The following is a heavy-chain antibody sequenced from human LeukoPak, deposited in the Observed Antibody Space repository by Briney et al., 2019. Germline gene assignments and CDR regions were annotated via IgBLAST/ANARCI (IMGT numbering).Heavy chain of an antibody. CDR1: GYSFTGFW. J-gene: IGHJ4*02. D-gene: IGHD5-18*01. Sequence: GESLKISCKASGYSFTGFWIGWLRQIPGKGMEWMGNIYTYESESRYRPSFQGQVTISADKSISTAYLQWSSLKASDTAMYYCARHIGYSAWNPNYWGQGTLVTVSS. CDR2: IYTYESES. V-gene: IGHV5-51*01. CDR3: ARHIGYSAWNPNY.